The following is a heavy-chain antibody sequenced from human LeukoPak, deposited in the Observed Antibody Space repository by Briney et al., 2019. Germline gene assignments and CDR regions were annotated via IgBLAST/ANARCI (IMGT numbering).Heavy chain of an antibody. V-gene: IGHV3-21*01. Sequence: KTGGSLRLSCAASGFTFSSYSMNWVRQAPGKGLEWVSSISSSSSYIYYADSVKGRFTISGDNAKNSLYLQMNSLRAEDTAVYYCARVRSWLRLDYGMDVWGQGTTVTVSS. CDR3: ARVRSWLRLDYGMDV. D-gene: IGHD5-12*01. J-gene: IGHJ6*02. CDR1: GFTFSSYS. CDR2: ISSSSSYI.